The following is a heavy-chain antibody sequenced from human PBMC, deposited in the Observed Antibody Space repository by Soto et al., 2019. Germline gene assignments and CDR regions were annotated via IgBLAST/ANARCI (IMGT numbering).Heavy chain of an antibody. Sequence: TSATLSLTCVVSGGSISSNSWWSWVRQPPGKGLEWIGEIYHNGSTNYKSSLKGRVIIKLDKSKNQFSLKMISVTAADTALYYSARDTYYFGSSSDGLDTLGPGTLVTFSS. CDR1: GGSISSNSW. V-gene: IGHV4-4*02. CDR2: IYHNGST. D-gene: IGHD3-22*01. CDR3: ARDTYYFGSSSDGLDT. J-gene: IGHJ5*02.